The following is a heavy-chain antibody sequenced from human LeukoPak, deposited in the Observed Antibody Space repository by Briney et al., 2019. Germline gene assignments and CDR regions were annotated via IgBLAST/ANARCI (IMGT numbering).Heavy chain of an antibody. CDR3: ARDDHYYGSGSYYNDWFDP. D-gene: IGHD3-10*01. Sequence: GGSLRLSCAASGFTFSSYEMNWVRQAPGKGLEWVSYISSSGSTIYYADSAKGRFTISRDNAKNSLYLQMNSLRAEDTAVYYCARDDHYYGSGSYYNDWFDPWGQGTLVTVSS. CDR2: ISSSGSTI. CDR1: GFTFSSYE. V-gene: IGHV3-48*03. J-gene: IGHJ5*02.